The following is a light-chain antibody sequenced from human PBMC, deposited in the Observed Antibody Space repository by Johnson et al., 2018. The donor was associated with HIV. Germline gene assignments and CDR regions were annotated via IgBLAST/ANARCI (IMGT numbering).Light chain of an antibody. CDR3: GTWGGV. CDR1: NSNIGYNS. V-gene: IGLV1-51*02. J-gene: IGLJ1*01. CDR2: ENN. Sequence: QPVLTQPPSVSAAPGQRVTISCSGNNSNIGYNSVSWYQQVPGTAPKLLIYENNKRPSGIPDRFSGSKSGTSATLGITGLQTGDEADYYCGTWGGVFGTGTKVTVL.